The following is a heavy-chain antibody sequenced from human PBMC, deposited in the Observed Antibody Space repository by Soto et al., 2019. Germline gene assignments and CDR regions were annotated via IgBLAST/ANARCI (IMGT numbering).Heavy chain of an antibody. CDR2: IYYSGST. V-gene: IGHV4-31*03. D-gene: IGHD1-26*01. J-gene: IGHJ4*02. Sequence: QVQLQESGPGLVKPSQTLSLTCTVSGGSISSGGYYWSWIRQHPGKGLEWIGYIYYSGSTYYNPSRRRRVTLSVDTSKNQFSLKLSSVTAADTAVYYCAREGGIVGATAADYWGQGTLVTVAS. CDR1: GGSISSGGYY. CDR3: AREGGIVGATAADY.